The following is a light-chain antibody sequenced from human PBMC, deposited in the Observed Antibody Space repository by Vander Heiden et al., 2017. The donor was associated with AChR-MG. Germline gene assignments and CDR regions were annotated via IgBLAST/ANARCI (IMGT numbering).Light chain of an antibody. J-gene: IGLJ2*01. CDR1: SSNIGAGYD. CDR3: QSYDSSLSVV. Sequence: QSVLTQPPSVSGAPGQRVTISCTGSSSNIGAGYDVHWYQQLPGTAPKLLIYANINRPSGVPDRFSGSKSGTSASLAITGLQAEDEADYDCQSYDSSLSVVFGGGTKLTVL. CDR2: ANI. V-gene: IGLV1-40*01.